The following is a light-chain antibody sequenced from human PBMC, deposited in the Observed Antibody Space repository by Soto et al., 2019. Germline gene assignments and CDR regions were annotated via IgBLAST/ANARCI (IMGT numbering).Light chain of an antibody. CDR2: GAS. CDR3: QQYNDWPWT. J-gene: IGKJ1*01. V-gene: IGKV3-15*01. CDR1: QSISGT. Sequence: EVVMTQSPATLSVSPGGRATLSCRASQSISGTLAWYQQKPGQAPRLLIHGASTRAPGFPARFSGSGSGTDFTLTISSLQSEDFAVYYCQQYNDWPWTFGQGTKVDIK.